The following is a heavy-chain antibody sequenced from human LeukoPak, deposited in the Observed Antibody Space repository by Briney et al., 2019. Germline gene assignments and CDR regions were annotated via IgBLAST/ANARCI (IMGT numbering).Heavy chain of an antibody. J-gene: IGHJ6*04. CDR3: ARDIPSYGDFRGEMDV. V-gene: IGHV1-69*15. CDR2: VIPIFGTA. D-gene: IGHD4-17*01. Sequence: ASVKVSCKASGGTFNKYAISWVRQAPGEGLEWMGRVIPIFGTANYAQKFQGRVTITADESTSTAYMELSSLTSEDTAVYYCARDIPSYGDFRGEMDVWGKGTTVTVSS. CDR1: GGTFNKYA.